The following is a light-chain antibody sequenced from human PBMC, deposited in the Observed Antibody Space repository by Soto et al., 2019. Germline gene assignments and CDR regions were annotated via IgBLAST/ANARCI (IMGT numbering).Light chain of an antibody. CDR3: SSYTIRSTWV. J-gene: IGLJ3*02. V-gene: IGLV2-14*01. CDR2: EVT. CDR1: SSDVGGYNR. Sequence: QSVLTQPASVTGSPGQSITISCTGTSSDVGGYNRVSWYQQYPGTAPKLMIYEVTNRPSGVSGRFSGSKSVNTASLTISGLQSEDEADYYCSSYTIRSTWVFGGGTKLTVL.